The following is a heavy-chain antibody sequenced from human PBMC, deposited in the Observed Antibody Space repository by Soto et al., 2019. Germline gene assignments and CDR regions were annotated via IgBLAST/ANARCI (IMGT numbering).Heavy chain of an antibody. CDR1: GGSISSYY. V-gene: IGHV4-59*01. J-gene: IGHJ5*02. CDR3: ARARHCSGGSCYWFDP. Sequence: SETLSLTCTFSGGSISSYYWSWIRQPPGKGLDWIGYIYYSGSTNYNPSLKSRVTISVDTSKNQFSLKLSSVTAADTAVYYCARARHCSGGSCYWFDPWGQGTLVTVSS. CDR2: IYYSGST. D-gene: IGHD2-15*01.